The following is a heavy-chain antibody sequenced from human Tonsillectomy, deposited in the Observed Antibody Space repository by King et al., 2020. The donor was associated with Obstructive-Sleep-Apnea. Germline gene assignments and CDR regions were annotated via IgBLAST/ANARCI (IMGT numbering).Heavy chain of an antibody. CDR2: ISHSGNT. J-gene: IGHJ4*02. Sequence: VQLQESGPGLVKPSQTLSLTGTVSGGSISSSGYYWGWIRQHPGKGLEWIGCISHSGNTYYNPSLKSRLTISVETSKNQFLLKLASVTAADTAVYYCARSTEYSNYEAYWGQGTLVTVSS. CDR1: GGSISSSGYY. D-gene: IGHD4-11*01. V-gene: IGHV4-31*03. CDR3: ARSTEYSNYEAY.